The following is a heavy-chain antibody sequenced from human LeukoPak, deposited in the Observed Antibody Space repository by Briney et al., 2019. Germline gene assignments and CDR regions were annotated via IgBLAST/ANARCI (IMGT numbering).Heavy chain of an antibody. CDR2: IYYSGST. CDR1: GGSISSYY. V-gene: IGHV4-59*01. Sequence: SETLSLTCTVSGGSISSYYWSWIRQPPGKGLEWIGYIYYSGSTNYNPSLKSRVTISVDTSKNQFSLKLSSVTAADTAVYYCAGGGYYGSGSRTPALLNWGQGTLVTVSS. J-gene: IGHJ4*02. CDR3: AGGGYYGSGSRTPALLN. D-gene: IGHD3-10*01.